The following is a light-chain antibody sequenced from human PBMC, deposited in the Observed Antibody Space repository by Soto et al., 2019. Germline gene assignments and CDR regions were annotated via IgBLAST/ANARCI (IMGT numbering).Light chain of an antibody. CDR2: DVS. Sequence: QSALTQPRSVSGSPGQSVTISCTGTSSDVGGYNYVSWYQQHPGKAPKLMIYDVSKRPSGVPDRFSGSKSGNTASLTISGLQAEDEADYYCCSYAGSYFFWVFGGGTKVTLL. V-gene: IGLV2-11*01. CDR3: CSYAGSYFFWV. CDR1: SSDVGGYNY. J-gene: IGLJ3*02.